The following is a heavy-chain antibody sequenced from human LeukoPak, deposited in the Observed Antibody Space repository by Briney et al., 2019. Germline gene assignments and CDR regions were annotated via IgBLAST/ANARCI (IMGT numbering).Heavy chain of an antibody. CDR1: GFTFSSYS. V-gene: IGHV3-21*01. D-gene: IGHD5-18*01. Sequence: GGSLSLSCASSGFTFSSYSMNWVRQVPGKGLEWVSSISSSSSYIYYADSVKGRFTISRDNAKNSLYLQMNSLRAEDTAVYYCARVGYSYGYFDYWGQGTLVTVSS. J-gene: IGHJ4*02. CDR3: ARVGYSYGYFDY. CDR2: ISSSSSYI.